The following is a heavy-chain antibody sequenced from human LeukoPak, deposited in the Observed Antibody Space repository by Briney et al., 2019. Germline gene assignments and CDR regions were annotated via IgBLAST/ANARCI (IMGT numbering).Heavy chain of an antibody. CDR2: IRYDGSNK. D-gene: IGHD4-17*01. J-gene: IGHJ6*03. CDR1: GFTLSSYG. CDR3: AKAASKRTDYGDYAFYYYMDV. V-gene: IGHV3-30*02. Sequence: GGSLRLSCAASGFTLSSYGMHWVRQAPGKGLEWVAFIRYDGSNKYYADSVKGRFTISRDNSKNTLYLQMNSLRAEDTAVYYCAKAASKRTDYGDYAFYYYMDVWGKGTTVTISS.